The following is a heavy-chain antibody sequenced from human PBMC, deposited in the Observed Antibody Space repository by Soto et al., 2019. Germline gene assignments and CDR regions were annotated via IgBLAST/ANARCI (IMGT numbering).Heavy chain of an antibody. CDR1: GFTFSSYG. J-gene: IGHJ4*02. CDR3: VRSGDYRSGSYWYFFDY. CDR2: ISYDGSNK. V-gene: IGHV3-30*03. D-gene: IGHD3-10*01. Sequence: PGGSLRLSCAASGFTFSSYGMHWVRQAPGKGLEWVAVISYDGSNKYYADSVKGRFTISRDNSKNTLYLQLDSLRAEDTALYYCVRSGDYRSGSYWYFFDYWGQGT.